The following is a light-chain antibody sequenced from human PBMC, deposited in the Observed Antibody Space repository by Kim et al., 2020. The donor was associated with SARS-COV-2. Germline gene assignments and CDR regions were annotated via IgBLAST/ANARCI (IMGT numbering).Light chain of an antibody. CDR2: LAS. Sequence: SASFGDRVTITRRASQTIDNWLDWYQQKPGTPPKLLIYLASSLESGVPSRFTGSGSGTEFTLSISSLQPDDFATYYCQQYIRFPYAFGQGTKLEI. V-gene: IGKV1-5*03. J-gene: IGKJ2*01. CDR1: QTIDNW. CDR3: QQYIRFPYA.